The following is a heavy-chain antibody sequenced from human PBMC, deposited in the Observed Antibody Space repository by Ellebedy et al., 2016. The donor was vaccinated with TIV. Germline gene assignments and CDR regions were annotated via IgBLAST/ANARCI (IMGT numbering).Heavy chain of an antibody. V-gene: IGHV3-23*01. D-gene: IGHD6-19*01. Sequence: GESLKISCAASGFTFSDYAMTWVRQAPGKGLEWVSAISGSGGNTYYADSVKGRFTISRDSSQNTLYLQMDSLRAEDTAVYYCASSPSQGYWGQGTLVTVSS. J-gene: IGHJ4*02. CDR1: GFTFSDYA. CDR3: ASSPSQGY. CDR2: ISGSGGNT.